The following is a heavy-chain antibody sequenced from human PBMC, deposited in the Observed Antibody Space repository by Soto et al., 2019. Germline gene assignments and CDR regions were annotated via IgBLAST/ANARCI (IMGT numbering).Heavy chain of an antibody. Sequence: EVQLVESGGGLIKPGGSLRLSCAASGFTFTNAWMSWVRQTPGKGLEWVGRIKSQVDGGTTDYAAPMRGRFTISRDDSKNTLYLQLNSLKSEDTAVYYCTTDVSRDGIDVWGQGTTVTVSS. J-gene: IGHJ6*02. CDR3: TTDVSRDGIDV. CDR2: IKSQVDGGTT. CDR1: GFTFTNAW. V-gene: IGHV3-15*01.